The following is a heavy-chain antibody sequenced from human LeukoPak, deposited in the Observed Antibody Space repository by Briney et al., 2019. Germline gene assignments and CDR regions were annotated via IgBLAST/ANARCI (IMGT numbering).Heavy chain of an antibody. CDR2: ISAYNGNT. D-gene: IGHD1-26*01. CDR1: GGSFSGYA. V-gene: IGHV1-18*01. J-gene: IGHJ5*02. CDR3: ARASVGATNNWFDP. Sequence: GASVKVSCKASGGSFSGYAISWVRQAPGQGLEWMGWISAYNGNTNYAQKLQGRVTMTTDTSTSTAYMELRSLRSDDTAVYYCARASVGATNNWFDPWGQGTLVTVSS.